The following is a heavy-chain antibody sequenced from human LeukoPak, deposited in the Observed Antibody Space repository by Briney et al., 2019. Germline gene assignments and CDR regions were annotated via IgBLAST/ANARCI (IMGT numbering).Heavy chain of an antibody. D-gene: IGHD6-19*01. Sequence: GGSLRLSCAASGFIFSDYYMSWIGQAPGKGLEWVSYISSSSSYTNYADSVKGRFTISRDNAKNSLYLQMNSLRAEDTAGYYCARDWQWLAYFDYWGQGTLVTVSS. CDR2: ISSSSSYT. V-gene: IGHV3-11*06. J-gene: IGHJ4*02. CDR3: ARDWQWLAYFDY. CDR1: GFIFSDYY.